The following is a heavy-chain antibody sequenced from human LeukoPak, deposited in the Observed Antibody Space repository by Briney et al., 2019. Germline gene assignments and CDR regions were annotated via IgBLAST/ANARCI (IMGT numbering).Heavy chain of an antibody. V-gene: IGHV3-48*03. CDR3: ARGGYCTSSICYSLNAFDI. CDR2: ISSSGSTI. J-gene: IGHJ3*02. Sequence: GGSLRLSCAASGFTFSSYEMNWVRQAPGKGLEWVSYISSSGSTIYYADSVKGRFTISRDNAKNSLYLQMNSLRAEDTAVYYCARGGYCTSSICYSLNAFDIWGQGTMFTVSS. D-gene: IGHD2-2*01. CDR1: GFTFSSYE.